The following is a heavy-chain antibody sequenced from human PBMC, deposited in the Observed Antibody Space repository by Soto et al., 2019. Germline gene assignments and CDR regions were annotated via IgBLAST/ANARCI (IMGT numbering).Heavy chain of an antibody. J-gene: IGHJ4*02. D-gene: IGHD1-1*01. Sequence: GGSLRLSCAASGFTFSSYSMNWVRQAPGKGLEWVSSISSSSTYIDYADSVKGRFTISRDNAKNSLYLQMNSLRAEDTAVYYSGSGAGTRGVDYGGQGTLVTV. V-gene: IGHV3-21*01. CDR1: GFTFSSYS. CDR2: ISSSSTYI. CDR3: GSGAGTRGVDY.